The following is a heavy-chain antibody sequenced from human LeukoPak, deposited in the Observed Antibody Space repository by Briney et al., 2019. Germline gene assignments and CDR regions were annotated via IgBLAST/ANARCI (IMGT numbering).Heavy chain of an antibody. CDR2: ISAYNGNT. CDR3: ARLMGITMIVVGTDAFDI. D-gene: IGHD3-22*01. Sequence: ASVKVSCKASGYTFTSYGISWVRQAPGQGLEWMGWISAYNGNTNYAQKLQGRVTMTTDTSTSTAYMELRSLRSDDTAVYYCARLMGITMIVVGTDAFDIWGQGTMVTVSS. J-gene: IGHJ3*02. CDR1: GYTFTSYG. V-gene: IGHV1-18*01.